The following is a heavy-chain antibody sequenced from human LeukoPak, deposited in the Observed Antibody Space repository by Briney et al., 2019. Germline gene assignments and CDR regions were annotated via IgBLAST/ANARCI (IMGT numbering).Heavy chain of an antibody. D-gene: IGHD6-19*01. V-gene: IGHV3-23*01. J-gene: IGHJ4*02. CDR1: GFNFRSYA. CDR2: VTGGAVAT. CDR3: ARDSPLKGYNSGWATNSLDF. Sequence: GGSLRLSCAAPGFNFRSYAMSWVRQAPGKGLEWVSTVTGGAVATYYADSVRGRHTISRDNSKNTLYLQMNSLRAEDTAVYYCARDSPLKGYNSGWATNSLDFWGQGTLVTVSS.